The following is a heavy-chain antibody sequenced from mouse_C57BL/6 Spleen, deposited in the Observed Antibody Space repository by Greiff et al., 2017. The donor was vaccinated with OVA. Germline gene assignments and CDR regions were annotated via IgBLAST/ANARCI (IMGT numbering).Heavy chain of an antibody. CDR2: IHPNSGST. CDR1: GYTFTSYW. Sequence: QVQLQQPGAELVKPGASVKLSCKASGYTFTSYWMHWVKQRPGQGLEWIGMIHPNSGSTNYNEKFKSKATLTVDKSSSTAYMQLSSLTSEDSAVYYCARWGSSGYFDYWGQGTTLTVSS. V-gene: IGHV1-64*01. J-gene: IGHJ2*01. CDR3: ARWGSSGYFDY.